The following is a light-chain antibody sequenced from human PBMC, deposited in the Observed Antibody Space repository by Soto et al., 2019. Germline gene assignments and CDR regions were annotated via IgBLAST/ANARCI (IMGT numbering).Light chain of an antibody. CDR2: GSS. Sequence: EVVLTQSPGTLSLSPGERATLSCRASQSIINNYLAWYQQRPGQAPRLLLYGSSDRATGIPGRFSGSGSGTDFTLAISRLEREDVAVCYCHQYGSAPPYTFGQGTKVEI. CDR3: HQYGSAPPYT. V-gene: IGKV3-20*01. J-gene: IGKJ2*01. CDR1: QSIINNY.